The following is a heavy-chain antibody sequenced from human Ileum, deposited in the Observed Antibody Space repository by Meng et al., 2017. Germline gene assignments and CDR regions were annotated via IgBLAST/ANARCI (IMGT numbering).Heavy chain of an antibody. D-gene: IGHD4-23*01. Sequence: QMRLQESGPGLVKRSGPLPLTCAASGDSISTTNWWNWVRQPPGEGLEWIGEIYHSGLVNYNLSLKSRVTLSIDKSKNQFSLKLISVTAADTGVYYCAANSGKKMHSWGQGTLVTVSS. CDR2: IYHSGLV. CDR3: AANSGKKMHS. V-gene: IGHV4-4*02. CDR1: GDSISTTNW. J-gene: IGHJ4*02.